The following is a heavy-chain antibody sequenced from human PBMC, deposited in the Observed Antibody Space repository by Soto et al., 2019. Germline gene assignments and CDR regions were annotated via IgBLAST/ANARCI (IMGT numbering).Heavy chain of an antibody. V-gene: IGHV1-69*06. D-gene: IGHD3-10*01. CDR1: GGTFNSYG. J-gene: IGHJ4*02. CDR2: IIPLYGTV. CDR3: ARLSVIRGVIPSHFGL. Sequence: QAQLAQSGAEVKKPGSSVTVSCKASGGTFNSYGISWVRQATGQGLDWMGVIIPLYGTVKYAQKFQGRVSITADKSTTTPYMDLNSLRSDDTAVYYCARLSVIRGVIPSHFGLWGQGTQVTVPS.